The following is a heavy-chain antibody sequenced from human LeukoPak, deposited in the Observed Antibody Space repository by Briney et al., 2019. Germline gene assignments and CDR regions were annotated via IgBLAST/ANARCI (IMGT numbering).Heavy chain of an antibody. CDR1: GYTFTGYY. CDR2: INPNSGGT. CDR3: ARDQAPILYSTLDAFDI. J-gene: IGHJ3*02. Sequence: ASVKVSCKASGYTFTGYYMHWVRQAPGQGLEWMGWINPNSGGTNYAQKLQGRVTMTRDTSISTAYMELSRLRSDDTAVYYCARDQAPILYSTLDAFDIWGQGTMVTVSS. D-gene: IGHD3-10*01. V-gene: IGHV1-2*02.